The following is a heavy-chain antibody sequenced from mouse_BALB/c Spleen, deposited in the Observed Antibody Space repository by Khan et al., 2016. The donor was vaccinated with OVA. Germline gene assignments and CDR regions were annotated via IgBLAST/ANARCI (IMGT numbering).Heavy chain of an antibody. V-gene: IGHV1-7*01. CDR1: AYTFTNYW. CDR2: INPSTDYT. D-gene: IGHD1-1*01. CDR3: VNSCSSTAWVTY. J-gene: IGHJ3*01. Sequence: VQLQQSGAELAKPGASVKMSCKASAYTFTNYWMHWVKQRPGQGLEWIGYINPSTDYTEYNHKFKDKATLTADKSSSQAYMQLSSLTSDDSAFNYCVNSCSSTAWVTYWGEGTLVTVSA.